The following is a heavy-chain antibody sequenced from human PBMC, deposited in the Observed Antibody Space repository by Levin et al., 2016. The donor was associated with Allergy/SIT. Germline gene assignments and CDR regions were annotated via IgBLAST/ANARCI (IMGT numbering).Heavy chain of an antibody. Sequence: GASVKVSCKASGGTFSSYAISWVRQAPGQGLEWMGRIIPILGIANYAQKFQGRVTITADKSTSTAYMELSSLRSEDTAVYYCARDYRGFDGYSYLGPFDPWGQGTLVTVSS. J-gene: IGHJ5*02. CDR1: GGTFSSYA. V-gene: IGHV1-69*04. CDR2: IIPILGIA. D-gene: IGHD5-18*01. CDR3: ARDYRGFDGYSYLGPFDP.